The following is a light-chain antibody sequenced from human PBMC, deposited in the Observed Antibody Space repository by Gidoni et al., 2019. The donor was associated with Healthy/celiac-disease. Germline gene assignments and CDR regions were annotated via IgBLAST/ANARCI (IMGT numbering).Light chain of an antibody. V-gene: IGKV1-39*01. J-gene: IGKJ1*01. CDR1: QSISSY. Sequence: DIQMTQSPSSLSASVGDRVTITCRASQSISSYLNWYQQKPGKAPKLLIYASSSLQSWVPSRFSGSGSWTDFTLTISSLQPEDFATYYCQQSYSTPQGTFGQGTKVEIK. CDR2: ASS. CDR3: QQSYSTPQGT.